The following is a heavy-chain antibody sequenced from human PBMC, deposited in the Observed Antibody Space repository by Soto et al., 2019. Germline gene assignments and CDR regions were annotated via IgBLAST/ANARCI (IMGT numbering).Heavy chain of an antibody. J-gene: IGHJ6*04. Sequence: QVQLVESGGDLVKPGGSQRLSCAASGFTFSDYYMSWMRQAPGKVLEWVSYISRSGDSEYFADSVKGRFTISGDNAQKSLYRQVSGLRDDDTAVYFCARGVLEEEDDFLSAGGYLDVWGKGTTVTVSS. CDR3: ARGVLEEEDDFLSAGGYLDV. V-gene: IGHV3-11*01. CDR2: ISRSGDSE. CDR1: GFTFSDYY. D-gene: IGHD3-3*01.